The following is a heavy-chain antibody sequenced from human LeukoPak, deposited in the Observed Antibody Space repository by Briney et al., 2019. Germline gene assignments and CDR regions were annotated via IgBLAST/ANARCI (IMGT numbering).Heavy chain of an antibody. Sequence: GGSLRLSCAASGFTFSTYAMSWVRQAPGKGLEWVSTISGSGGSTYYADSVKGRFTISRDNSKNRVYLQMDSLRFEDAAVRFDYWGQGTLVTVSS. J-gene: IGHJ4*02. CDR1: GFTFSTYA. V-gene: IGHV3-23*01. CDR2: ISGSGGST. CDR3: Y.